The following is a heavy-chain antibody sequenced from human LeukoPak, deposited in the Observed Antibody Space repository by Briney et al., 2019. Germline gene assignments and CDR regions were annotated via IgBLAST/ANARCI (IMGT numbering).Heavy chain of an antibody. CDR1: GFTLSSYW. J-gene: IGHJ6*02. D-gene: IGHD2/OR15-2a*01. CDR2: IKQDGSEK. Sequence: PGGSLRLSCAASGFTLSSYWMSWVRQAPGKGLEWVANIKQDGSEKYYVDSVKGRFTISRDNAKNSLYLQMNSLRAEDTAVYYCARDRRVAIYGKVAYGMDVWGQGTTVTVSS. V-gene: IGHV3-7*01. CDR3: ARDRRVAIYGKVAYGMDV.